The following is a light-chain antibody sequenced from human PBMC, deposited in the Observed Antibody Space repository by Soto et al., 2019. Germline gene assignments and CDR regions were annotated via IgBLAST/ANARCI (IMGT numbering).Light chain of an antibody. V-gene: IGLV2-23*01. Sequence: QSALTQPASVSGSPGQSITISCTGTSSDVGSYNLVSWYQQHPGKVPKIMIYEASKRPSGAPNRFSGYKSGNTASLTISGLQAEDEADYYCCSYAGSSTWVFGTGTKLTVL. J-gene: IGLJ1*01. CDR1: SSDVGSYNL. CDR3: CSYAGSSTWV. CDR2: EAS.